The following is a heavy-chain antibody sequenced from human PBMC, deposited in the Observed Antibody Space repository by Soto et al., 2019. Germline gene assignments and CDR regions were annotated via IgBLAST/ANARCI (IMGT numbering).Heavy chain of an antibody. V-gene: IGHV4-39*01. J-gene: IGHJ4*02. D-gene: IGHD3-22*01. Sequence: PSETLSLTCTVSGGSISSSFYYWGWIRQPPGTGLEWIGTIYYSGSTYYNPSLKSRVTISVDTSKNQFSLKLSSVTAADTAVYFCARVNKHYYHSGHDTDSWGQGNLLTVSS. CDR2: IYYSGST. CDR3: ARVNKHYYHSGHDTDS. CDR1: GGSISSSFYY.